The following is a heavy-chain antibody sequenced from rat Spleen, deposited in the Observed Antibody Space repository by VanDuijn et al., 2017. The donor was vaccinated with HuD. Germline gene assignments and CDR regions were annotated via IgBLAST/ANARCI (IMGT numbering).Heavy chain of an antibody. CDR2: IWSGGDT. Sequence: QVQLKESGPGLVQPSQTLSLTCTVSGFSLTSNSVSWVRQTPGKGLEWMGAIWSGGDTDYNSALKSRLSISRDTSKSQVFLKMSSLQTEDTATYYCVRGTMMEGGDAWGQGASVTVSS. J-gene: IGHJ4*01. V-gene: IGHV2-1*01. D-gene: IGHD1-12*02. CDR1: GFSLTSNS. CDR3: VRGTMMEGGDA.